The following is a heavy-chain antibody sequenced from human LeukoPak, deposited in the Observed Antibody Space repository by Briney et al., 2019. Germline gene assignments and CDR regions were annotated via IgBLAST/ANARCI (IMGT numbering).Heavy chain of an antibody. CDR1: GFTFSSFG. CDR2: VWSDGSSR. Sequence: GGSLRLSCAASGFTFSSFGVHWVRQAPGKGLEWVAVVWSDGSSRYYADSVKGRFTISRDNSKNTLYLQMNSLRAEDTAVYYCARDIGGLGNYWGQGTQVTVSS. J-gene: IGHJ4*02. V-gene: IGHV3-33*08. CDR3: ARDIGGLGNY. D-gene: IGHD7-27*01.